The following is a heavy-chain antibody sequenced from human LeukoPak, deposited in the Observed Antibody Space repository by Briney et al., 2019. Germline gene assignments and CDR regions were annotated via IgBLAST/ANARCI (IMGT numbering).Heavy chain of an antibody. CDR2: ISWNSGSI. CDR1: GFTFDDYA. CDR3: ARPAYTAAYDL. J-gene: IGHJ3*01. D-gene: IGHD3-16*01. Sequence: GRSLRLSCAASGFTFDDYAMHWVRQAPGKGLEWVSGISWNSGSIGYADSVKGRFTISRDNAKNTLYLQMNSLRAEDTALYYCARPAYTAAYDLWGRGTMVTVSS. V-gene: IGHV3-9*01.